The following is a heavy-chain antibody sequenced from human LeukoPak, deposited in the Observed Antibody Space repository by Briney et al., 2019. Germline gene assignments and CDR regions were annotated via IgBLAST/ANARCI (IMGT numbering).Heavy chain of an antibody. V-gene: IGHV4-59*08. CDR2: VSDSGNT. D-gene: IGHD3-10*01. J-gene: IGHJ4*02. Sequence: SETLSLTCTVAGGSVRSFYWSWFRQPPGRGLEWIAYVSDSGNTNYNPSLKSRVTMSIDTSKNEFSLKLYSVTAADTAVYYCARLGGSYSVDYWGQGTLVTVSS. CDR3: ARLGGSYSVDY. CDR1: GGSVRSFY.